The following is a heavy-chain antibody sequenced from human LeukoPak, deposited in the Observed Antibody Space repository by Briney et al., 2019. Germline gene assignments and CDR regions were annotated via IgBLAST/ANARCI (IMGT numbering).Heavy chain of an antibody. CDR2: INHSGST. D-gene: IGHD6-19*01. Sequence: PSETLSLTCAVYGGSFSGYYWSWIRQPPGKGLEWIGEINHSGSTNYNPSLKSRVTISVDTSKNQFSLKLSSVTAADTAVYYCARFKKPPKYSSGWYCAFDIWGQGTMVTVSS. V-gene: IGHV4-34*01. CDR3: ARFKKPPKYSSGWYCAFDI. J-gene: IGHJ3*02. CDR1: GGSFSGYY.